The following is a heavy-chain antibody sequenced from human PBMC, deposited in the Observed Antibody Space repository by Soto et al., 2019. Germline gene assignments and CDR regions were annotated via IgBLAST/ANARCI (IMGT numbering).Heavy chain of an antibody. J-gene: IGHJ4*02. CDR1: GVSITSYF. CDR3: AKGRRNGYKPYFGF. CDR2: ISFSGAT. Sequence: PSETLSLTCTVSGVSITSYFWSWIRQTPGKGLDWIGSISFSGATYSNPSLKGRAALSVDTSENHLSLTLNSVTSADTAVYFCAKGRRNGYKPYFGFWGQGNQVTVSS. D-gene: IGHD3-9*01. V-gene: IGHV4-59*01.